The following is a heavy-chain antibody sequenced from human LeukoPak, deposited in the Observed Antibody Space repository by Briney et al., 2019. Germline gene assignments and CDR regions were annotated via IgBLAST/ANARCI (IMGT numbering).Heavy chain of an antibody. CDR2: ISAYNGYT. J-gene: IGHJ4*02. CDR1: GYTFTSYG. CDR3: ARDLHLYYYDSSGYNY. Sequence: RWASVKVSCKASGYTFTSYGISWVRQAPGQGLEWMGWISAYNGYTNYAQKLQGRVTMTTDTSTSTAYMELRSLRSDDTAVYYCARDLHLYYYDSSGYNYWGQGTLVTVSS. V-gene: IGHV1-18*01. D-gene: IGHD3-22*01.